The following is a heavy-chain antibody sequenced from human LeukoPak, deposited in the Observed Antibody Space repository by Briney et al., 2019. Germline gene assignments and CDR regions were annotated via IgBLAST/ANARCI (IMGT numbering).Heavy chain of an antibody. CDR2: IDPSDSYT. V-gene: IGHV5-10-1*01. Sequence: HGESLKISCKGSGYSFTSYWISWVRQMPGKGLEWMGRIDPSDSYTNYSPSFQGHVTISADKSISTAYLKWSSLKASDTAMFFFEQKTSYDILTGSWDYYGMDVWGKGTTVTVSS. D-gene: IGHD3-9*01. J-gene: IGHJ6*04. CDR3: EQKTSYDILTGSWDYYGMDV. CDR1: GYSFTSYW.